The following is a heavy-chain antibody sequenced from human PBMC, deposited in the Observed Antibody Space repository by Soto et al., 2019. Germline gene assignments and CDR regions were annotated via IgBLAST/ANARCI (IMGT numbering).Heavy chain of an antibody. D-gene: IGHD6-13*01. CDR1: GFSLSNARMG. V-gene: IGHV2-26*01. CDR3: ARIRGSSWQPNWFDP. CDR2: IFSNDEK. J-gene: IGHJ5*02. Sequence: QVTLKESGPVLVKPTETLTLTCTVSGFSLSNARMGVSWIRQPPGKALEWLAHIFSNDEKSYSTSLKSRLTISKDTSKSQVVLTMTNMDPVDTATYCCARIRGSSWQPNWFDPWGQGTLVTVSS.